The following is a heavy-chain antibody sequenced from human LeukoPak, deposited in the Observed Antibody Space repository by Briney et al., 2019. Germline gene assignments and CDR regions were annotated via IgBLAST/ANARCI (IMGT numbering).Heavy chain of an antibody. J-gene: IGHJ4*02. D-gene: IGHD6-6*01. V-gene: IGHV1-69*13. CDR2: IIPISGTA. Sequence: SVKVSCKASGSTSGIYGISWVRQAPGQGLEWMGGIIPISGTADYAQKFQGRVTITADESTSTAYMELSSLRSEDTAVYYCARTVPGKYSSPVGYYFDYWGQGTLVTVSS. CDR1: GSTSGIYG. CDR3: ARTVPGKYSSPVGYYFDY.